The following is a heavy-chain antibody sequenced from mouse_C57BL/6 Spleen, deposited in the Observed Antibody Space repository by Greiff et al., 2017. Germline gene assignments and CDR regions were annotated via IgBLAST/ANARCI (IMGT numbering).Heavy chain of an antibody. CDR2: IDPSDSYT. J-gene: IGHJ2*01. D-gene: IGHD2-2*01. V-gene: IGHV1-69*01. CDR1: GYTFTSYW. Sequence: VQLQQPGAELVMPGASVKLSCKASGYTFTSYWMHWVKQRPGQGLEWIGEIDPSDSYTNYNQKFKGKSTLTVDKSSSTANMQLSSLTSEDSAVYSCSSRLRRETVYFDYWGQGTTLTVSS. CDR3: SSRLRRETVYFDY.